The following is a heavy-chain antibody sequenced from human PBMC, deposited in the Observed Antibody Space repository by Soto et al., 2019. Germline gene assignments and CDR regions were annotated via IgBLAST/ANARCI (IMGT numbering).Heavy chain of an antibody. CDR1: GFTFSSYA. CDR2: ISYDGSNK. Sequence: PGGSLRLSCAASGFTFSSYAMHWVRQAPGKGLEWVAVISYDGSNKYYADSVKGRFTISRDNSKNTLYLQMNSLRAEDTAVYYCARDGGLEMATIYWYFDLWGRGTLVTVSS. CDR3: ARDGGLEMATIYWYFDL. J-gene: IGHJ2*01. V-gene: IGHV3-30-3*01. D-gene: IGHD5-12*01.